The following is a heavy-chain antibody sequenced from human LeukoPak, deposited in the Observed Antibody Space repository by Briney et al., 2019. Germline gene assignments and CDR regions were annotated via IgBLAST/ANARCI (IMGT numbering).Heavy chain of an antibody. CDR3: ARGSGYDRAGAASWFDP. D-gene: IGHD5-12*01. Sequence: PSQTLSLTCTVSGGSISSGGYYWSWIRQHPGKGLEWIGYIYYSGSTYYNPSLKSRVTISVDTSKNQFSLKLSSVTAADTAVYYCARGSGYDRAGAASWFDPWGQGTLVTVSS. V-gene: IGHV4-31*03. J-gene: IGHJ5*02. CDR1: GGSISSGGYY. CDR2: IYYSGST.